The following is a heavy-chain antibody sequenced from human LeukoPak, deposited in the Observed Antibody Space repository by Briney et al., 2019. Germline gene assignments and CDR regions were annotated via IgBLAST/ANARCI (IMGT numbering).Heavy chain of an antibody. CDR2: ISGSGGST. V-gene: IGHV3-23*01. CDR3: ARGFTVSTVHDAFDV. CDR1: GFTFSSYA. J-gene: IGHJ3*01. D-gene: IGHD4-17*01. Sequence: GGSLRLSCAASGFTFSSYAMSWVRQAPGKGLEWVSAISGSGGSTYYADSVKGRFTISRDNSKNTLYLQMNSLRGEDTAVYYCARGFTVSTVHDAFDVWGQGTMVIVSA.